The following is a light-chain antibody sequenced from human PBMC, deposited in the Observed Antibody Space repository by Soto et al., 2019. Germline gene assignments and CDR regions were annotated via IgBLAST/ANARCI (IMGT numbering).Light chain of an antibody. J-gene: IGKJ5*01. CDR3: QQYNIWRSIT. Sequence: EIVVTQSPAPLSVSPGARAPLSCRVRPSVRHKVAWYPHKPGQTPRVIIYDTSTSAAGIPAWFSGSGYGTYFTLTISSLQSEDFAVYYCQQYNIWRSITFGQGTRLEIK. CDR2: DTS. CDR1: PSVRHK. V-gene: IGKV3-15*01.